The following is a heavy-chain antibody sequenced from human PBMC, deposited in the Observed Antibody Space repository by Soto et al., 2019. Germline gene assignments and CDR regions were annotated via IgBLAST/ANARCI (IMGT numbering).Heavy chain of an antibody. CDR2: IYARGTT. D-gene: IGHD3-9*01. V-gene: IGHV3-53*01. CDR1: GFDVTKNY. Sequence: VQLVESGGGLIQPGGSLRLSCAASGFDVTKNYMTWVRQAPGKGLEWLSIIYARGTTYYADSVKGRFTISRDDSDNTLYLQMNSLRVEDTAMYYCARERDTTGYILRYWGQGTLVTVSS. J-gene: IGHJ4*02. CDR3: ARERDTTGYILRY.